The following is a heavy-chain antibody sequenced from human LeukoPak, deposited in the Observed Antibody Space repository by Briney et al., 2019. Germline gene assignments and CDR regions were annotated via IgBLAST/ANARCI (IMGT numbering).Heavy chain of an antibody. D-gene: IGHD7-27*01. V-gene: IGHV3-43*02. CDR2: TSGDGGTT. J-gene: IGHJ2*01. Sequence: GSLRLSCAASGFTFDDYAMHWVRQAPGGGLEWVSLTSGDGGTTYYADSVKGRFTISRDNSKNSLFLQMNSLRTEDTALYYCAKDMVWGWYFDLWGRGTLVTVSS. CDR3: AKDMVWGWYFDL. CDR1: GFTFDDYA.